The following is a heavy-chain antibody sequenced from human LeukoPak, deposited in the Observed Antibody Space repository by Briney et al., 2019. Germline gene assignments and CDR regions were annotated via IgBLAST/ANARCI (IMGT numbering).Heavy chain of an antibody. Sequence: GGSLRLSCAASGFTFSSYEMNWVRQARGKGLEWVSYISTSGTTIYYAGSVKGRFTISRDNAKKSLYLQMNSLRAEDTAVYYCARINWLDPWGQGTLVTVSS. CDR2: ISTSGTTI. CDR3: ARINWLDP. CDR1: GFTFSSYE. J-gene: IGHJ5*02. V-gene: IGHV3-48*03.